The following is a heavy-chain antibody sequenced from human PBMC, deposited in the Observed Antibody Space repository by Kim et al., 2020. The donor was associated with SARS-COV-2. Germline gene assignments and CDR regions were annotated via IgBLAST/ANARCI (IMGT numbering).Heavy chain of an antibody. Sequence: GGSLRLSCAASGFTFSSYWMSWVRQAPGKGLEWVANIKQDGSEKYYVDSVKGRFTISRDNAKNSLYLQMNSLRAEDTAVYYCAREGGYCSSTSCYDNDILTGEDPKAAFDIWGQGTMVTVSS. J-gene: IGHJ3*02. CDR2: IKQDGSEK. V-gene: IGHV3-7*03. CDR3: AREGGYCSSTSCYDNDILTGEDPKAAFDI. CDR1: GFTFSSYW. D-gene: IGHD2-2*01.